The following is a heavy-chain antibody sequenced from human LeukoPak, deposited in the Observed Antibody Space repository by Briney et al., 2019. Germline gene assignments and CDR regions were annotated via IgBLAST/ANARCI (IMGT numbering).Heavy chain of an antibody. CDR3: ASGGRDYDILTGYAIFDY. Sequence: ASVKVSCKASGYTFTGYYMHWVRQAPGQGLEWMGWINSNSGGTNYAQKFQGRVTMTRDTSISTAYMELSRLRSDDTAVYYCASGGRDYDILTGYAIFDYWGQGTLVTVSS. CDR2: INSNSGGT. CDR1: GYTFTGYY. V-gene: IGHV1-2*02. D-gene: IGHD3-9*01. J-gene: IGHJ4*02.